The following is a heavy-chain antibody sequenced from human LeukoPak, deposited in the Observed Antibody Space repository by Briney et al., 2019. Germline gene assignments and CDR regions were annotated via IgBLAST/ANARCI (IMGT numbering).Heavy chain of an antibody. CDR3: ARDLDGSGYYPDY. Sequence: GASVKVSCKASGYTFTGYYMHWVRQAPGQGLEWMGWINPNSGGTNYAQKFQGRVTMTRDTSTSTVYVELSSLISEDSAVYYCARDLDGSGYYPDYWGQGTLVTVSS. D-gene: IGHD3-22*01. J-gene: IGHJ4*02. CDR1: GYTFTGYY. V-gene: IGHV1-2*02. CDR2: INPNSGGT.